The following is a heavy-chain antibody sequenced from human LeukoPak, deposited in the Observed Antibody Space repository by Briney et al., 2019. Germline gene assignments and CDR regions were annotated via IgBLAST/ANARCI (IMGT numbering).Heavy chain of an antibody. CDR1: GGSISSSSYY. CDR3: ARQWVDCSSTSCYLARFDP. V-gene: IGHV4-39*01. D-gene: IGHD2-2*01. Sequence: SETLSLTCTVSGGSISSSSYYWGWIRQPPGKGLEWIGSIYYSGSAYYNPSLKSRVTISVDTSKNQFSLKLSSVTAADTAVYYCARQWVDCSSTSCYLARFDPWGQGTLVTVSS. J-gene: IGHJ5*02. CDR2: IYYSGSA.